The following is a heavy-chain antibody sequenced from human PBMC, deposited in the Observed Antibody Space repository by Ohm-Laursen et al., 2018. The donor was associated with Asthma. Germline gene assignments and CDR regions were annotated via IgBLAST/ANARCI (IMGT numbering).Heavy chain of an antibody. CDR2: IIPIFGTA. Sequence: SVKVSCKASGGTFSSYAISWVRQAPGQGLEWMGGIIPIFGTANYAQKFQGRVTITADESTSTAYMELSSLRSEDTAVYYCAGQGVYLGYCGGDCYRFDYWGKGTLVTASS. D-gene: IGHD2-21*01. V-gene: IGHV1-69*13. J-gene: IGHJ4*02. CDR1: GGTFSSYA. CDR3: AGQGVYLGYCGGDCYRFDY.